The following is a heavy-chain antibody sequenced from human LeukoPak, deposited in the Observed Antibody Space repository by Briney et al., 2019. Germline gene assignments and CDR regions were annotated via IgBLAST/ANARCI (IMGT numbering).Heavy chain of an antibody. Sequence: PSETLSLTCAVSGGSFSGYYWTWIRQPPGEGLEWIGEINHSGSANYNPSLKSRVTISLDTSKNQFSLKLSSVTAADTAVYYCARGQGTVTTHWGQGTLVTVSS. J-gene: IGHJ4*02. V-gene: IGHV4-34*01. CDR1: GGSFSGYY. CDR2: INHSGSA. D-gene: IGHD4-17*01. CDR3: ARGQGTVTTH.